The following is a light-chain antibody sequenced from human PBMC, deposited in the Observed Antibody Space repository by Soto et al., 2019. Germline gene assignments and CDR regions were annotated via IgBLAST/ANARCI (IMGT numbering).Light chain of an antibody. V-gene: IGKV4-1*01. CDR3: QQYYSAPWT. Sequence: IVMTQSPDSLDVSLGERATINCKSSQSVLYDSNNQNYLAWYQQRPGQPPKLLIYRASTRESGVPDRFSGSGSGTDFTLTILSLQPEDVAIYYCQQYYSAPWTFGPGTQVHIK. CDR1: QSVLYDSNNQNY. J-gene: IGKJ3*01. CDR2: RAS.